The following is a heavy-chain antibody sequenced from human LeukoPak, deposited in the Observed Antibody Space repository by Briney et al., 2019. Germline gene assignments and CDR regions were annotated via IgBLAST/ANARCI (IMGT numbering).Heavy chain of an antibody. D-gene: IGHD5-24*01. CDR3: ARAPVYTMAYGMDV. J-gene: IGHJ6*02. Sequence: PSETLSLTCTVSGGSISSGSHHWGWFRQSPGKGLEWIGSLYYSRTTYYNPSLNSRVTISVVTSKNQFSLQLNSVTAADTAVYYCARAPVYTMAYGMDVWGQGTTVTVSS. CDR2: LYYSRTT. CDR1: GGSISSGSHH. V-gene: IGHV4-39*01.